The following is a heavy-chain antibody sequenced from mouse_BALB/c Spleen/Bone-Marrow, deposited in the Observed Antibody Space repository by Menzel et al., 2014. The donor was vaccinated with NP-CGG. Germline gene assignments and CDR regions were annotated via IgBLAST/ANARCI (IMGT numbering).Heavy chain of an antibody. CDR2: IYPGDGDT. D-gene: IGHD1-1*01. J-gene: IGHJ4*01. Sequence: QVQLQQSGADLVRPGSSVKISCKASGYAFSSYWMNWVKQRPGQGLEWIGQIYPGDGDTNYNGKFKGKATLTADKSSSTASMQLSILTSEESAVYFCARSLYYGSSYPLYAMDYWGQGTSVTVSS. V-gene: IGHV1-80*01. CDR3: ARSLYYGSSYPLYAMDY. CDR1: GYAFSSYW.